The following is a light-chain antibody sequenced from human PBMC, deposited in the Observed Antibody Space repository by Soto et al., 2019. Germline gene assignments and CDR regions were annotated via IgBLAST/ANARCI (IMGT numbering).Light chain of an antibody. V-gene: IGKV3-20*01. CDR1: QSISSSF. CDR2: GAS. J-gene: IGKJ2*01. CDR3: QQYGNSPYT. Sequence: PGERATLSCRASQSISSSFLAWYQQKPGQAPRLLIYGASSRATGIPDRFSGSGSGTDFTLTISRLEPEDAAVYYCQQYGNSPYTFGQGTKLEIK.